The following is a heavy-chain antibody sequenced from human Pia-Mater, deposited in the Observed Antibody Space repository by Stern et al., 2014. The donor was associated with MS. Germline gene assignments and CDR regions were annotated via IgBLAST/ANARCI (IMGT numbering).Heavy chain of an antibody. Sequence: QVQLGQSGAEVKKPGSSAKVSCKASGGTFSSYAISWVRQAPGQGLEWMGGIIPIFGTANYAQKFQGRVTITADKSTSTAYMELSSLRSEDTAVYYCARRGMGATTKYGMDVWGQGTTVTVSS. D-gene: IGHD1-26*01. J-gene: IGHJ6*02. CDR2: IIPIFGTA. CDR3: ARRGMGATTKYGMDV. CDR1: GGTFSSYA. V-gene: IGHV1-69*06.